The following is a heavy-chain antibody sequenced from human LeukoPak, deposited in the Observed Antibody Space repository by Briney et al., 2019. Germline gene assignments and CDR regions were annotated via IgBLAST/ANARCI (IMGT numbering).Heavy chain of an antibody. CDR1: GGSISSDY. V-gene: IGHV4-59*01. CDR2: ISASGKT. D-gene: IGHD3-16*01. Sequence: SETLSLTCTVSGGSISSDYWSWIRQPPGKGLEWIGYISASGKTNYDPSLKSRATISVDTSRNQFSLRVNYVTAADTAAYYCAKVGRGDHTWGSYSFDYWGQGILVTVSS. CDR3: AKVGRGDHTWGSYSFDY. J-gene: IGHJ4*02.